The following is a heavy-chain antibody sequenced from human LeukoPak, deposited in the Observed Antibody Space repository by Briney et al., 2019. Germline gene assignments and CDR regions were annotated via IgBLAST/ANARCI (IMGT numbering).Heavy chain of an antibody. D-gene: IGHD6-13*01. CDR2: ISPRSDDR. CDR3: ARGGSSWYAVWFDP. CDR1: GFTFTTYS. Sequence: GGSLRLSCAASGFTFTTYSMTWVRQAPGKGLEWISSISPRSDDRNYADSVKGRFTISRDNAKNSLYLQMNSLRAEDTSVYYCARGGSSWYAVWFDPWGQGTLVIVSS. V-gene: IGHV3-21*01. J-gene: IGHJ5*02.